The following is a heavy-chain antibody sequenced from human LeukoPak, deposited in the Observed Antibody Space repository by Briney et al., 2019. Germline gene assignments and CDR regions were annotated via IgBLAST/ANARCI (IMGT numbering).Heavy chain of an antibody. CDR2: IRSSGTDL. V-gene: IGHV3-21*01. CDR3: ARGVPASVAGSFDY. D-gene: IGHD6-19*01. CDR1: GFTFRSYT. J-gene: IGHJ4*02. Sequence: GGSLSLSCAASGFTFRSYTMNWVRQTPAKGLEWVSSIRSSGTDLYYADSVRGRFTISRDNAKNSLYLQINSLTTEDTAVYYCARGVPASVAGSFDYWGQGILVSVSS.